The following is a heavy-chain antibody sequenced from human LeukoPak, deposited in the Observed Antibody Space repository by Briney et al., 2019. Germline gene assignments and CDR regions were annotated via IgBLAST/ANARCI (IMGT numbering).Heavy chain of an antibody. V-gene: IGHV3-23*01. J-gene: IGHJ4*02. D-gene: IGHD3-10*01. CDR3: TTLWFGELQTFDY. CDR1: GFTFSSYA. CDR2: VSGSGGST. Sequence: GGYLRLPCAASGFTFSSYAMSWVRQAPGMGLEWVSAVSGSGGSTYYADSVKGRFTISRDNSKNTLYLQMNSLRAEDTAVYYCTTLWFGELQTFDYWGQGTLVTASS.